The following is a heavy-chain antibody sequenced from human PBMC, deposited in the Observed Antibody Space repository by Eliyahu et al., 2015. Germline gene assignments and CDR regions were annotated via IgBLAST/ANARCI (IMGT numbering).Heavy chain of an antibody. V-gene: IGHV3-43D*04. CDR2: ISWDGGST. CDR3: AKDKVKGGAAAVNLDY. D-gene: IGHD1-26*01. Sequence: EVQLVESGGVVVQPGGSLRLSCAASGFTFDDYAMHWVRQAPGKGLEWVSLISWDGGSTYYADSVKGRFTISRDNSKNSLYLQMNSLRAEDTALYYCAKDKVKGGAAAVNLDYWGQGTLVTVSS. CDR1: GFTFDDYA. J-gene: IGHJ4*02.